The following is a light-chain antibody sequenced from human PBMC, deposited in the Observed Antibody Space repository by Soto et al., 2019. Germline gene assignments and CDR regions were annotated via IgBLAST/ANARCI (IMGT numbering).Light chain of an antibody. J-gene: IGKJ3*01. CDR2: DAS. CDR3: QQRSNWPRLT. CDR1: QSVSSY. V-gene: IGKV3-11*01. Sequence: EIVLTQSPATLSLSPGERATLSCRASQSVSSYLAWYQQKPGQASRLLIYDASNRATGIPARFSGSGSGTDFTPTISSLEPEDFAVYYCQQRSNWPRLTFGPGTKVDIK.